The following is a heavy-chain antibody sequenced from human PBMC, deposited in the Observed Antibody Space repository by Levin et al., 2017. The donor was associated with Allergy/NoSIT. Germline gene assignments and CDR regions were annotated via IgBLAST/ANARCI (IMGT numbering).Heavy chain of an antibody. Sequence: GSLRLSCAVSGGSISSSNWWSWVRQPPGKGLEWIGEIYHSGSTNYNPSLKSRVTISVDKSKNQFSLKLSSVTAADTAVYYCARDTGGYEPNWYFDLWGRGTLVTVSS. CDR1: GGSISSSNW. D-gene: IGHD5-12*01. J-gene: IGHJ2*01. CDR3: ARDTGGYEPNWYFDL. V-gene: IGHV4-4*02. CDR2: IYHSGST.